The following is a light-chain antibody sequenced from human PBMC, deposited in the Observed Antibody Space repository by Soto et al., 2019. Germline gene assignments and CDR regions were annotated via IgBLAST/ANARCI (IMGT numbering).Light chain of an antibody. V-gene: IGKV4-1*01. CDR1: QSVLYSSNNKNY. CDR2: WAS. Sequence: DIVMTQYPDSLAVSLGERATINSKSSQSVLYSSNNKNYLAWYQQKPGQPPKLLIYWASTRESGVPDRFSGSGSGTDFTLTISSLQAEDVAVYYCQQYYSTPLTFGQGTKVEIK. J-gene: IGKJ1*01. CDR3: QQYYSTPLT.